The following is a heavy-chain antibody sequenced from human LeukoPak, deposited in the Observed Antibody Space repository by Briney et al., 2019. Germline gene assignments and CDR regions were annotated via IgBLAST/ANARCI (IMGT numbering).Heavy chain of an antibody. Sequence: TSETLSLTCTVSGGSISSSSYYWGWIRQPPGKGLEWIGSIYYSGSTYYNPSLKSRVTISVDTSKNQFSLKLSSVTAAETAVYYCAGRGSSSGTFDVWGPGTFVTVSS. D-gene: IGHD2-2*01. CDR1: GGSISSSSYY. V-gene: IGHV4-39*01. CDR3: AGRGSSSGTFDV. CDR2: IYYSGST. J-gene: IGHJ3*01.